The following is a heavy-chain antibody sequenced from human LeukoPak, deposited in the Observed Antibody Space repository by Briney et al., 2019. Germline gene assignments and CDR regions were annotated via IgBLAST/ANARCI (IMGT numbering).Heavy chain of an antibody. Sequence: PGGSLRLSCAASGFTFSSYGMHWVRQAPGKGLEWVAVIWYDGSNKYYADSVKGRFTISRDNSKNTLYLQMNSQRAEDTAVYYCARDTYDDYVPLDYWGQGTLVTVSS. CDR3: ARDTYDDYVPLDY. D-gene: IGHD4-17*01. CDR2: IWYDGSNK. CDR1: GFTFSSYG. J-gene: IGHJ4*02. V-gene: IGHV3-33*01.